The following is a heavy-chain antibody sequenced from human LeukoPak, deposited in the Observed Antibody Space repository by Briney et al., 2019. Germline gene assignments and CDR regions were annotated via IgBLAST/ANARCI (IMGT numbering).Heavy chain of an antibody. Sequence: PGRSLRLSCATSGFTFSSYGMHWVRQAPGKGLEGVAVIWYDGSKKYYVDSVKGRLTISRDNSKNTLYLKMNSLRAEDTAVYYCARDSLAGYYLFDYWGQGTLVTVSS. CDR3: ARDSLAGYYLFDY. CDR1: GFTFSSYG. D-gene: IGHD3-9*01. J-gene: IGHJ4*02. CDR2: IWYDGSKK. V-gene: IGHV3-33*01.